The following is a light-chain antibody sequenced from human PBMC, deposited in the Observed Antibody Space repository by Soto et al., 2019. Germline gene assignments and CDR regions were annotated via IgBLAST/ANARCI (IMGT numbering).Light chain of an antibody. V-gene: IGKV3-15*01. CDR3: QQYDNWYT. Sequence: EIVMTQSPATLSVSPGERATLSCRASQSVSTNLAWYQQKPGQAPRLLIYSASTRATGIPARFSGSGSGTEFTLTISSLQSEDFAVYYCQQYDNWYTFGQGTKPEIK. J-gene: IGKJ2*01. CDR2: SAS. CDR1: QSVSTN.